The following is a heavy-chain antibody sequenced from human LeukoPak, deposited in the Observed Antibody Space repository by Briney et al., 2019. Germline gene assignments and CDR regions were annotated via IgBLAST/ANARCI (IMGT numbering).Heavy chain of an antibody. V-gene: IGHV3-23*01. D-gene: IGHD3-10*01. CDR3: AKDRVVRGVISYYFDY. Sequence: GGSLRLSCAASGFTFSSYAMSWVRQAPGKGLEWVSTISGSSGSTDYADSVKGRFTISRDNSKNTLFLQMNSLRVEDTAVYYCAKDRVVRGVISYYFDYWGQGTLVTVSS. CDR2: ISGSSGST. CDR1: GFTFSSYA. J-gene: IGHJ4*02.